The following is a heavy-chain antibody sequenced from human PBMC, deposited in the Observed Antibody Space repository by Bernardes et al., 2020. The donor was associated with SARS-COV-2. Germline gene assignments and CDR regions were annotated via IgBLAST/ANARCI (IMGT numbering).Heavy chain of an antibody. CDR3: AREYTYGFDS. CDR2: ISTGGSTK. V-gene: IGHV3-48*03. Sequence: GVLRLSCAASGFTFSSSVMNWVRQAPGKGLEWVSYISTGGSTKYYADPVKGRFTISRDNAKNSLYLQMNSLRAEDTAVYYCAREYTYGFDSWGQGTLVTVSS. D-gene: IGHD5-18*01. CDR1: GFTFSSSV. J-gene: IGHJ4*02.